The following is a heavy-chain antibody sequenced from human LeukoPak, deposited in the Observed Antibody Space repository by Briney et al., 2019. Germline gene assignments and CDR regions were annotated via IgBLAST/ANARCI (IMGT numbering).Heavy chain of an antibody. D-gene: IGHD4-17*01. CDR2: IYYSGST. V-gene: IGHV4-30-4*01. J-gene: IGHJ4*02. Sequence: PSETLSLTCTVSGGSISSGDYYWSWIRQPPGKGLEWIGYIYYSGSTYYNPSLKSRVTISVDTSKNQFSLKLSSVTAADAAVYYCARDVRRYGDYVLFDYWGQGTLVTVSS. CDR1: GGSISSGDYY. CDR3: ARDVRRYGDYVLFDY.